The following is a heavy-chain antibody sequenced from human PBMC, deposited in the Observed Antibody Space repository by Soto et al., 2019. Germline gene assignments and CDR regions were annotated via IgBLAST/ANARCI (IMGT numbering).Heavy chain of an antibody. J-gene: IGHJ6*02. V-gene: IGHV3-30-3*01. CDR3: ARDRVPAAAGFPSRYYYYGMDV. CDR2: ISYDGSNK. D-gene: IGHD6-13*01. Sequence: GGSLRLSCAASGFTFSSYAMHWVRQAPGKGLEWVAVISYDGSNKYYADSVKGRFTISRDNSKNTLYLQMNSLRAEDTAVYYCARDRVPAAAGFPSRYYYYGMDVWGQGTTVTVSS. CDR1: GFTFSSYA.